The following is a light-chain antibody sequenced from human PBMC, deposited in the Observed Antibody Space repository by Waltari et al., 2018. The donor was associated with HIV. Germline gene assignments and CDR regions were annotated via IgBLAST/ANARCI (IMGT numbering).Light chain of an antibody. V-gene: IGKV2-30*01. CDR2: KIS. J-gene: IGKJ1*01. CDR1: QSLIYTDGNTY. CDR3: MQSTHWPGT. Sequence: EAVLTQSPVSLSVALGRPASISCISSQSLIYTDGNTYLNWFHQRPGQSPRRLIYKISNRDSGVPDRFRGSGSVTEFTLHISRVEAEDVGIFYCMQSTHWPGTFGQGTKVEIQ.